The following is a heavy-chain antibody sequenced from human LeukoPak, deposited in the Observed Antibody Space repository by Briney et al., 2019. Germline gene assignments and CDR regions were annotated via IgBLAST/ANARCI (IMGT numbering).Heavy chain of an antibody. CDR3: ARGYEVPDAFDI. J-gene: IGHJ3*02. CDR1: GGSISSGDYY. V-gene: IGHV4-30-4*01. CDR2: IYYSGST. D-gene: IGHD5-12*01. Sequence: SETLSLTCTVSGGSISSGDYYWSWIRQPPGKGLEWIGYIYYSGSTYYNPSLKSRVTISVDTSKNQFSLKLSSVTAADTAVYYCARGYEVPDAFDIWGQGAMVTVSS.